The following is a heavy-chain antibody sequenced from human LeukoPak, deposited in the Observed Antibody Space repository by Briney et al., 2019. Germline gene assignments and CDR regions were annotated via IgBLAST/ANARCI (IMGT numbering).Heavy chain of an antibody. D-gene: IGHD5-18*01. J-gene: IGHJ5*02. V-gene: IGHV3-9*01. Sequence: GRSLRLSCAASGFTFDDYAMHWVRQIPGKGLEWVSGISWNSGSIGYAASVTGRFTISRDNAKNSLYLQMNSLRAEDTALYHCAKGTGYSYGNNWFDPWGQGTLVTVSS. CDR2: ISWNSGSI. CDR3: AKGTGYSYGNNWFDP. CDR1: GFTFDDYA.